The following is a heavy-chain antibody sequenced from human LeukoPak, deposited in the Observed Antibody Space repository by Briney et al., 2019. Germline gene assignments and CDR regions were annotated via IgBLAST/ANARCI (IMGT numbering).Heavy chain of an antibody. Sequence: ASVKVSFKGSGYTFTGYYMHWVRQAPGQGLEWMGWINPNSGTTNYAQKFQGRVTVTGDTSISTAYMELSSLESDDTAVYYCVRDLMTTPTWDFDYWGQGTLVTVAS. CDR3: VRDLMTTPTWDFDY. V-gene: IGHV1-2*02. D-gene: IGHD3-16*01. CDR2: INPNSGTT. CDR1: GYTFTGYY. J-gene: IGHJ4*02.